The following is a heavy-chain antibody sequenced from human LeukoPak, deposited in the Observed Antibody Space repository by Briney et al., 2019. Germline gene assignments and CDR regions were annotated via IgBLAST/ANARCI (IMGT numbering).Heavy chain of an antibody. V-gene: IGHV5-51*01. CDR2: TYPGDSDT. J-gene: IGHJ6*03. D-gene: IGHD5-18*01. CDR1: GYSFTSYW. Sequence: GESLKISCKGSGYSFTSYWIGWVRQMPGKGLEWMGITYPGDSDTTYSPSFQGQVTISADKSISTAYLQWSSLKASDTAMYYCARQGSGYSPTYYYYMDVWGKGTTVTISS. CDR3: ARQGSGYSPTYYYYMDV.